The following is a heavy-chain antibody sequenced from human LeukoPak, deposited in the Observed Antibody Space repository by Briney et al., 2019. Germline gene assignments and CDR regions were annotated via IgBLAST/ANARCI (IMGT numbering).Heavy chain of an antibody. CDR1: GFTFSSYA. V-gene: IGHV3-30-3*01. CDR3: ARDSVGTTNYFDY. Sequence: GGSLRLSCAASGFTFSSYAMHWVRQAPGKGLEWVAVISYDGSNKYYADSVKGRFTISRDNSKSTLYLQMNSLRAEDTAVYYCARDSVGTTNYFDYWGQGTLVTVSS. J-gene: IGHJ4*02. CDR2: ISYDGSNK. D-gene: IGHD1-26*01.